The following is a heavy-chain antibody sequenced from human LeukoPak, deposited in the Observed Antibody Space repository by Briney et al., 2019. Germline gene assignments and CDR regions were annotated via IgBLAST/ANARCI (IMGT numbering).Heavy chain of an antibody. CDR2: IYYSGST. CDR1: GGSISSNSYY. V-gene: IGHV4-39*02. D-gene: IGHD3-3*01. J-gene: IGHJ4*02. Sequence: PSETLSLTRTVSGGSISSNSYYWGWIRQPPGKGLEWIGSIYYSGSTYYRPSLKSRVTISVDSSKNHFSLKLSSVTAADTAVYYCARARGVRFLEWLSHSYYFDYWGQGTLVTVSS. CDR3: ARARGVRFLEWLSHSYYFDY.